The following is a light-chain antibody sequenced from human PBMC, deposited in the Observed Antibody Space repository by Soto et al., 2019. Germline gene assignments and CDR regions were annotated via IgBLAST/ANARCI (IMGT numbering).Light chain of an antibody. CDR3: QQSDNVPPT. CDR2: DVS. Sequence: SSLSACVGDRVTITCQARHDISNYLNWCQQKPGKATNLLIYDVSNLETGVPSRFSGSGSGTDFTFTISSLEAEDIATYYCQQSDNVPPTFGPGPKVDI. J-gene: IGKJ3*01. CDR1: HDISNY. V-gene: IGKV1-33*01.